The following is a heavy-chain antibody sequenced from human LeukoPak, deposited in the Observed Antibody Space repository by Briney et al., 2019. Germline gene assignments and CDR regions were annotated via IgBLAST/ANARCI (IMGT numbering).Heavy chain of an antibody. CDR2: ISWNSGSI. D-gene: IGHD3-22*01. CDR1: GFTFDDYA. J-gene: IGHJ4*02. V-gene: IGHV3-9*03. CDR3: AKANYDSSGYYLGAFDY. Sequence: QSGGSLRLSCAASGFTFDDYAMHWVRQAPGKGLEWVSGISWNSGSIGYADSVKGRFTISRDNAKNSLYLQMNSLRAEDMALYYCAKANYDSSGYYLGAFDYWGQGTLVTVSS.